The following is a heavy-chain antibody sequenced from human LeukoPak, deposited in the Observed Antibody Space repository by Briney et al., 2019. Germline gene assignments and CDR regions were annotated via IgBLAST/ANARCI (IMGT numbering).Heavy chain of an antibody. Sequence: GGSLRLSCAASGFTFSSYGMHWVRQAPGKGLGWVAVIWYDGSNKYYADSVKGRFTISGDNSKNTLYLQMNSLRAEDTAVYYCAKADKWLVPASWGQGTLVTVSS. CDR2: IWYDGSNK. J-gene: IGHJ5*02. V-gene: IGHV3-33*06. D-gene: IGHD6-19*01. CDR1: GFTFSSYG. CDR3: AKADKWLVPAS.